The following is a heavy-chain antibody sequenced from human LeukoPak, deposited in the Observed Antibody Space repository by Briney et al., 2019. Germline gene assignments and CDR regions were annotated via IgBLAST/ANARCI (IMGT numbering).Heavy chain of an antibody. V-gene: IGHV3-30*09. CDR3: ASAIVVVIGGAFDI. CDR1: GFTFSSYA. CDR2: ISYDGSNK. D-gene: IGHD3-22*01. J-gene: IGHJ3*02. Sequence: GGSLRLSCAASGFTFSSYAMHWVRQAPGKGLEWVAVISYDGSNKYYADSVKGRFAISRDNSKNTLYLQMNSLRAEDTAVYYCASAIVVVIGGAFDIWGQGTMVTVSS.